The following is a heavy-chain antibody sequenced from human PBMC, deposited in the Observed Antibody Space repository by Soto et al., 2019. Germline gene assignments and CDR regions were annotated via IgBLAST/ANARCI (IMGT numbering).Heavy chain of an antibody. J-gene: IGHJ1*01. D-gene: IGHD3-22*01. CDR3: APRLQEGIVVGKYVQH. Sequence: QITLKESGPTLVKPTQTLTLTCTFSGFSLSTSRGGVGWVRQPPGKALEWLTFIYWDGDKRYSPSLKSRLTNTKDTHKDQLVLTMATMDTVKTSTYYCAPRLQEGIVVGKYVQHGGQATVVTV. CDR2: IYWDGDK. V-gene: IGHV2-5*02. CDR1: GFSLSTSRGG.